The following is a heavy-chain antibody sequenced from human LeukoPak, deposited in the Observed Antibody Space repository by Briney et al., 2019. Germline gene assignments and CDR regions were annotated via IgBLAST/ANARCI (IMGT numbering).Heavy chain of an antibody. CDR2: IIPIFGTA. CDR1: GGTFSSYA. D-gene: IGHD2-8*01. V-gene: IGHV1-69*05. Sequence: ASVKVSCKASGGTFSSYAISWVRQAPGQGLEWMGGIIPIFGTANYAQKFQGRVTITTDKSTSTAYMELSGLRSEDTAVYYCASSSGGYCTNGVCYVMDVWGKGTTVIVSS. CDR3: ASSSGGYCTNGVCYVMDV. J-gene: IGHJ6*04.